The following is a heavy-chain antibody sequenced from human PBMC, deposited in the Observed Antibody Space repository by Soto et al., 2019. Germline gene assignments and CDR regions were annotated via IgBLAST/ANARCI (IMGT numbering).Heavy chain of an antibody. Sequence: EVQLVESGGGLVQPGGSLRLSCAASGFTFSSYAMHWVRQAPGKGLEYVSAISSNGGSTYYANSVKGRFTISRDNSKNTLYLQMGSLRAEDMAVYYCARDGRYSGYDYYFDYWGQGTLVTVSS. CDR3: ARDGRYSGYDYYFDY. D-gene: IGHD5-12*01. CDR1: GFTFSSYA. J-gene: IGHJ4*02. V-gene: IGHV3-64*01. CDR2: ISSNGGST.